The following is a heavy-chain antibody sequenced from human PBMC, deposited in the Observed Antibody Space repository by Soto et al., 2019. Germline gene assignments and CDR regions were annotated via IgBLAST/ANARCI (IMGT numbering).Heavy chain of an antibody. CDR1: GYTFTIYG. CDR3: ARALVATMYSYYYGMDV. Sequence: GASVKVSCKASGYTFTIYGISWVRQAPGQGLEWMGWISAYNGNTNYAQKLQGRVTMTTDTSTSTAYMELRSLRSDDTAVYYCARALVATMYSYYYGMDVWGQGTTVTVSS. D-gene: IGHD5-12*01. J-gene: IGHJ6*02. V-gene: IGHV1-18*01. CDR2: ISAYNGNT.